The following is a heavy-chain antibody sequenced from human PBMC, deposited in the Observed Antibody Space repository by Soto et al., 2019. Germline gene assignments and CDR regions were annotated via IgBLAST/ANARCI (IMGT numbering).Heavy chain of an antibody. Sequence: EVQLLESGGGFVQPGGSLRLSCVASGFTFSSYAMSWVRQAPGKGLEWVSVISGSGGSTYYADSVKGRFTISRDNSKNTLYLQMNSLRAEDTAVYYCSRRSSGWYFDYWGQGTLVTVSS. CDR3: SRRSSGWYFDY. CDR2: ISGSGGST. V-gene: IGHV3-23*01. J-gene: IGHJ4*02. D-gene: IGHD6-19*01. CDR1: GFTFSSYA.